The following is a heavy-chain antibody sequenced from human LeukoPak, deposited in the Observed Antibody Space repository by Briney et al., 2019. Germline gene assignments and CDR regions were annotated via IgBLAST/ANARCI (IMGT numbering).Heavy chain of an antibody. J-gene: IGHJ4*02. Sequence: GASVKVSCKTSGYTFTRYGVSWVRQAPGQGLEWMGWISGNNDNTNYAQRVQDRITMTTDTSTSTAYMELRSLRSDDTAMYYCAKGSSAGRPYYFDYWGQGTLVTVSS. CDR1: GYTFTRYG. CDR3: AKGSSAGRPYYFDY. D-gene: IGHD3-10*01. CDR2: ISGNNDNT. V-gene: IGHV1-18*01.